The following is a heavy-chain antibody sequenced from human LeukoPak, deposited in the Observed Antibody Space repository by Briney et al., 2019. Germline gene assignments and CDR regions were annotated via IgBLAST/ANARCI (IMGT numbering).Heavy chain of an antibody. J-gene: IGHJ4*02. CDR1: GGSFSGYY. Sequence: SETLSLTCAVYGGSFSGYYWSWIRQPPGKGLEWIGEINHSGSTNYNPSLKSRVTISVDTSKNQFSLMLTSVTAADTAVYYCARRMTTVTVDYWGQGTLVTVSS. D-gene: IGHD4-17*01. CDR3: ARRMTTVTVDY. V-gene: IGHV4-34*01. CDR2: INHSGST.